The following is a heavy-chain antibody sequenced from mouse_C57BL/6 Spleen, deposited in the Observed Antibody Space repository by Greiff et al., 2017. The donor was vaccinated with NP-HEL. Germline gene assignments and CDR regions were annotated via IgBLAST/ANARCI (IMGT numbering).Heavy chain of an antibody. Sequence: EVQLQESGPGLVKPSQSLSLTCSVTGYSITSGYYWNWIRQFPGNKLEWMGYISYDGSNNYNPSLKNRISITRDTSTNQFFLKLNSVTTEDTATYYCAREGYYDYDREYWGQGTTLTVSS. V-gene: IGHV3-6*01. J-gene: IGHJ2*01. D-gene: IGHD2-4*01. CDR1: GYSITSGYY. CDR3: AREGYYDYDREY. CDR2: ISYDGSN.